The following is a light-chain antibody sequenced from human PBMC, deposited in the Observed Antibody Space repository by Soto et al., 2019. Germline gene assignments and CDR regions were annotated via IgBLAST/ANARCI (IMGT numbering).Light chain of an antibody. CDR3: QKYDSAPWT. V-gene: IGKV1-27*01. J-gene: IGKJ1*01. CDR2: TAS. Sequence: DIQMTQSPSSLSASVGDRVTITCRASQGIGNSLAWYQQKPGRAPNLLMYTASTLLSGVPSRFSGSGSGTDFTLTISSLQPEDVATYYCQKYDSAPWTFGQGTKVEIK. CDR1: QGIGNS.